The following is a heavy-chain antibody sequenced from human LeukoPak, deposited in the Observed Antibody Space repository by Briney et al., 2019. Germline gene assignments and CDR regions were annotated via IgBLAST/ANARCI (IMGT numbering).Heavy chain of an antibody. CDR1: GYTFTGYY. Sequence: ASVKVSCKASGYTFTGYYMHWVRQAPGQGLEWMGWINPNSGGTNYAQKFQGRVTMTRDTSISIAYMELSSLRSDDTAVYYCAREDYGDYRDWGQGTLVTVSS. D-gene: IGHD4-17*01. V-gene: IGHV1-2*02. J-gene: IGHJ4*02. CDR2: INPNSGGT. CDR3: AREDYGDYRD.